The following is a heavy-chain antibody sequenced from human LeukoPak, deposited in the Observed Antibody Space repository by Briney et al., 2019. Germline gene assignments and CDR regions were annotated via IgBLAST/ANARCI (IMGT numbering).Heavy chain of an antibody. J-gene: IGHJ4*02. CDR3: ARERREQLLPPYTRLVNYLDY. Sequence: SETLSLTCSVSGGSISSNTYYWGWIRQPPWKGLEWIGSMYYSGSGTTYYNPSLKSRVIISVDTSKNQFSLRLSSVTAADTAVYYCARERREQLLPPYTRLVNYLDYWRQGTLVTVSS. CDR1: GGSISSNTYY. D-gene: IGHD2-15*01. CDR2: MYYSGSGTT. V-gene: IGHV4-39*07.